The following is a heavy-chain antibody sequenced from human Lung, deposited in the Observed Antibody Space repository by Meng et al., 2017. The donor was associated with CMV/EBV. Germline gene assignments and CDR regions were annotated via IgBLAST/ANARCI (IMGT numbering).Heavy chain of an antibody. J-gene: IGHJ6*02. Sequence: SETLSLXCTVSGGSITSSSYYWGWIRQPPGKGLEWIGSIYYSGSTYYNPSLKSRVTISVDTSKKQFSLKLSSVTAADTAVYYGIGYCSSTRCYKYYYDMDVWRQGTTVTVSS. V-gene: IGHV4-39*01. D-gene: IGHD2-2*02. CDR2: IYYSGST. CDR3: IGYCSSTRCYKYYYDMDV. CDR1: GGSITSSSYY.